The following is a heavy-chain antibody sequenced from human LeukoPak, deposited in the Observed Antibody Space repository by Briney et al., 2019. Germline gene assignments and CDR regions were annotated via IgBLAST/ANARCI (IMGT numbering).Heavy chain of an antibody. CDR3: VRGNGWGIDY. V-gene: IGHV4-34*01. CDR2: INHSGST. Sequence: SETLSLTCAVYGGSFSGYYWSWIRQPPGKGLEWIGEINHSGSTNYNPSLKSRVTISVDTSKNQFSLKLSSVTAADTAVYYCVRGNGWGIDYWGQGTLVTVSS. J-gene: IGHJ4*02. D-gene: IGHD6-19*01. CDR1: GGSFSGYY.